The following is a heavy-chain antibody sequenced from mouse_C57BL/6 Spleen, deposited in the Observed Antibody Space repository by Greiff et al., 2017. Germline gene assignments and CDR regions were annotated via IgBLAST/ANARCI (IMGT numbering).Heavy chain of an antibody. V-gene: IGHV1-9*01. J-gene: IGHJ4*01. Sequence: QVQLQQPGVELMKPGASVKLSCKATGYTFTGYWIAWVKQRPGHGLEWIGEILPGSGSTNYNEKFKGKATVTADTSSNTAYMQVSSLTTEDSAIYYCARIRYGDAMDYWGQGTSVTVSS. CDR2: ILPGSGST. D-gene: IGHD2-14*01. CDR3: ARIRYGDAMDY. CDR1: GYTFTGYW.